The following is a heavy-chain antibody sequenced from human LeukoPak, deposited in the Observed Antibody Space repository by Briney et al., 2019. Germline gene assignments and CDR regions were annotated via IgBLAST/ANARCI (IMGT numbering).Heavy chain of an antibody. CDR1: GGSITNLNYY. CDR2: IYTSGGT. J-gene: IGHJ3*02. CDR3: AGRGSNSGTFDI. Sequence: SQTLSLTCTVSGGSITNLNYYWTWIRQPVGKRLEWIGRIYTSGGTDYNPSLKTRATLSVDKSKNQFSLNLASLTAADTALYYCAGRGSNSGTFDIWGPGTFVTVSS. V-gene: IGHV4-61*02. D-gene: IGHD4-23*01.